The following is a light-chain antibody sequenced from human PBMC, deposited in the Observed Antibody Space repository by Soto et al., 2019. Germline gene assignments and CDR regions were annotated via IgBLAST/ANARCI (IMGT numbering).Light chain of an antibody. V-gene: IGKV3-20*01. CDR3: QHYGGSPPFT. J-gene: IGKJ3*01. CDR2: GTS. CDR1: QSVSGYY. Sequence: EVALTQSPGTLSLSPGERATLSCRTSQSVSGYYLTWYQHKPGQAPRLLIYGTSTRATGVPDRFSGSGSGTDFTLTISRLEPEDFAVYYCQHYGGSPPFTFGPGTKVD.